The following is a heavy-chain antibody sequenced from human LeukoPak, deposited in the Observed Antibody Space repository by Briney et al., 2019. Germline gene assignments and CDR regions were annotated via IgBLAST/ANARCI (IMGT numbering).Heavy chain of an antibody. V-gene: IGHV3-30*04. CDR1: GFTFSSYA. D-gene: IGHD3-10*01. J-gene: IGHJ5*02. CDR3: ARESLLWFGELWGGFDP. Sequence: GGSLRLSCAASGFTFSSYAMHWVRQAPGKGLEWVAVISYDGSNKYYADSVKGRFTISRDNSKNTLYLQMNSLRAEDTAVYYCARESLLWFGELWGGFDPWGQGTLVTVSS. CDR2: ISYDGSNK.